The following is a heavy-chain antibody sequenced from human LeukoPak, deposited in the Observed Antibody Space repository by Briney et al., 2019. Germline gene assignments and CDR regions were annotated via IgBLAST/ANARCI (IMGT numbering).Heavy chain of an antibody. V-gene: IGHV1-18*01. Sequence: ASVKASCKASGYTFTSYGISWVRQATGQALEWMVWISAYNGNTNNAQKLPGRVTMTTESSTSTAYMELRRLRSDYTAVYYCARDMTYYYDYMDVWGKGTTVTVSS. D-gene: IGHD2-21*02. CDR3: ARDMTYYYDYMDV. CDR2: ISAYNGNT. CDR1: GYTFTSYG. J-gene: IGHJ6*03.